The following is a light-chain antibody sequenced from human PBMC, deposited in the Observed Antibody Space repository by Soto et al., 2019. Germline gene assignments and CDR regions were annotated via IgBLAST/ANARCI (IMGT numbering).Light chain of an antibody. CDR2: DVS. CDR1: SSDVGGYNY. Sequence: QSVLTQPASVSGSPGQSITISCTGTSSDVGGYNYVSWYQQQPGKAPKFMIYDVSNRPSGVSNRFSGSKSGNTASLTISGLQAEDEAVYYCCSYTTSNTRQIVFGTGTKVTVL. V-gene: IGLV2-14*01. CDR3: CSYTTSNTRQIV. J-gene: IGLJ1*01.